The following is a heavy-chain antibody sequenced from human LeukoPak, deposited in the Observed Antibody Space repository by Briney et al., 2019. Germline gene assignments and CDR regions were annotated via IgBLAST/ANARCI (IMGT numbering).Heavy chain of an antibody. CDR2: INPDGSQK. J-gene: IGHJ4*02. D-gene: IGHD5-24*01. Sequence: PGGSLRPSCEASGFTFSGNWMSWVRQAPGKGLEWVASINPDGSQKLYVDSVKGRFTISRDNTKSSLYLQMNSLGAEDTAMYYCAKLLGTATTYDSWGQGTRVTVSS. CDR1: GFTFSGNW. V-gene: IGHV3-7*01. CDR3: AKLLGTATTYDS.